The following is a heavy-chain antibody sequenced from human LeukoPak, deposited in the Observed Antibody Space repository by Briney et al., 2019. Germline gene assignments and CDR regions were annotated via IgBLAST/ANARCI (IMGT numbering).Heavy chain of an antibody. CDR1: GFTFSSYG. J-gene: IGHJ4*02. Sequence: PGETLRLSCAASGFTFSSYGMSWVRQAPGKGLEWVSAISGSGGSTYYADSVKGRFTISRDNAKNSLYLQMNSLRAEDTAVYYCARGLGGSSPFDYWGQGTLVTVSS. CDR3: ARGLGGSSPFDY. CDR2: ISGSGGST. D-gene: IGHD1-26*01. V-gene: IGHV3-23*01.